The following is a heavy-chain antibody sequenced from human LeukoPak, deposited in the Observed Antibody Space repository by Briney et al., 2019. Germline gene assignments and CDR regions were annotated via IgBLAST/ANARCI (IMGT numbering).Heavy chain of an antibody. J-gene: IGHJ4*02. CDR2: IYYSGTS. Sequence: SETLSLTCTVSGGSINTYYWSWIRQPPGKGLEWIAYIYYSGTSNYNPSLNSRVTISVETSKNQSSLRLSSVPATATAVYYCARHGPAWSFDYWGQGTQVTVSS. CDR3: ARHGPAWSFDY. V-gene: IGHV4-59*08. D-gene: IGHD2-8*02. CDR1: GGSINTYY.